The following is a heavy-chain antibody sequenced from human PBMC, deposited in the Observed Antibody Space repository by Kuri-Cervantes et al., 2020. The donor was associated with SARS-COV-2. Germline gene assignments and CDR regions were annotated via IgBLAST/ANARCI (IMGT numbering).Heavy chain of an antibody. CDR2: IYYSGST. V-gene: IGHV4-31*03. Sequence: SETLSLTCTVSGGSISSGGYYWSWIRQHPGKGLEWIGYIYYSGSTYYNPSLKSRVTISVDTSKNQFSLKLSSVTAADTAVYYCARGIPEQVQFDYWGQGTLVTVS. D-gene: IGHD1/OR15-1a*01. CDR1: GGSISSGGYY. J-gene: IGHJ4*02. CDR3: ARGIPEQVQFDY.